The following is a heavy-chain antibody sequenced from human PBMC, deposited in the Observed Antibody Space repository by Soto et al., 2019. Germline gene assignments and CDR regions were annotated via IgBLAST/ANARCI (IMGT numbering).Heavy chain of an antibody. V-gene: IGHV5-51*01. CDR2: IYPGDSDT. CDR3: ARRIITSSGYYTDAFDI. CDR1: GYSFTSYW. J-gene: IGHJ3*02. Sequence: GESLKISCQGSGYSFTSYWIGWVRQMPGKGLEWMGIIYPGDSDTRYSPSFQGQVTISADKSISTAYLQWSSLKASDTAMYYCARRIITSSGYYTDAFDIWGQGTMVTVSS. D-gene: IGHD3-22*01.